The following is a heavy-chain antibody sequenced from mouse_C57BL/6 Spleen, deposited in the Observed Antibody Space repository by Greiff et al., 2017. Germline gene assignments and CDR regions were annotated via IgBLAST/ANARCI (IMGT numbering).Heavy chain of an antibody. CDR1: GFTFSDFY. V-gene: IGHV7-1*01. CDR2: SRNKANDYTT. D-gene: IGHD2-4*01. J-gene: IGHJ3*01. CDR3: ARGGYDYLFAY. Sequence: EVNVVESGGGLVQSGRSLRLSCATSGFTFSDFYMEWVRQAPGKGLEWIAASRNKANDYTTEYSASVKGRFIVSRDTSQSILYLQMNALRAEDTAIYYCARGGYDYLFAYWGQGTLVTVSA.